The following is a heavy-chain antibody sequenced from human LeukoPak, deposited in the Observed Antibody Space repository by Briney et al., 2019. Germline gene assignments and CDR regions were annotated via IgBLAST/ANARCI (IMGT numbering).Heavy chain of an antibody. D-gene: IGHD3/OR15-3a*01. CDR3: ATDFTP. CDR2: IYNDGST. Sequence: GGSLRLSCAASGFTVSSNYMSWVRQAPGKGLEWVSLIYNDGSTYYADSVKGRFTISRDNSKNTLYLQMNSLRDDDTAVYYCATDFTPWGQGTLVTVSS. CDR1: GFTVSSNY. J-gene: IGHJ5*02. V-gene: IGHV3-53*01.